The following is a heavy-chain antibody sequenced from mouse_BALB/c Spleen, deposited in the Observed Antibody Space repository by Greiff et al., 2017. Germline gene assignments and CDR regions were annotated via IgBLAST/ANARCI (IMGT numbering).Heavy chain of an antibody. V-gene: IGHV1S81*02. Sequence: VQLQQPGAELVKPGASVKLSCKASGYTFTSYWMHWVKQRPGQGLEWIGEINPSNGRTNYNEKFKSKATLTVDKSSSTAYMQLSSLTSEDSAVYYCARGEGLRDFDYWGQGTTLTVSS. D-gene: IGHD2-4*01. J-gene: IGHJ2*01. CDR2: INPSNGRT. CDR3: ARGEGLRDFDY. CDR1: GYTFTSYW.